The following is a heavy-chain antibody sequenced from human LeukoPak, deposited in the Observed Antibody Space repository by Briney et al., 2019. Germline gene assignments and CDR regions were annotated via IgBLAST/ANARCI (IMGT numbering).Heavy chain of an antibody. J-gene: IGHJ4*02. CDR3: AREREYYFDY. D-gene: IGHD5-24*01. V-gene: IGHV3-9*01. Sequence: RPGGSLRLSFAASGFTVDDYAMHWVRPAPGKGLEWVSGISWNSGSIGYADSVKGRFTISRDNAKNSLYLQMNSLRAEDTAVYYCAREREYYFDYWGQGTLVTVSS. CDR1: GFTVDDYA. CDR2: ISWNSGSI.